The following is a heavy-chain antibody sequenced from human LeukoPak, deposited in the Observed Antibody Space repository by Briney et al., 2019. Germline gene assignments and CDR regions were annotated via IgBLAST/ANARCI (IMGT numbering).Heavy chain of an antibody. CDR1: GLTLRPYW. V-gene: IGHV3-7*01. J-gene: IGHJ1*01. Sequence: GGSLRLFSASSGLTLRPYWKSWAPQPPAKGLEGVADTKQVGCEKYYVDAVKGRFSICRDNAKNSLYLQMNGLRAEDTAVYYCAADSSGYYWAFWGQGTLVTVFS. CDR2: TKQVGCEK. CDR3: AADSSGYYWAF. D-gene: IGHD3-22*01.